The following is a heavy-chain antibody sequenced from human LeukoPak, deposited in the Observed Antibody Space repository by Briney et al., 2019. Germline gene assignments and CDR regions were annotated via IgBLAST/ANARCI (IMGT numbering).Heavy chain of an antibody. J-gene: IGHJ4*02. CDR2: INHSGST. D-gene: IGHD5-24*01. CDR1: GGSVSNSGYY. V-gene: IGHV4-34*01. Sequence: SETLSLTCTVSGGSVSNSGYYWSWIRQPPGKGLEWIGEINHSGSTNYNPSLKSRVTISVDTSKNQFSLKLSSVTAADTAVYYCARGRRDGYKGGYYFDYWGQGTLVTVSS. CDR3: ARGRRDGYKGGYYFDY.